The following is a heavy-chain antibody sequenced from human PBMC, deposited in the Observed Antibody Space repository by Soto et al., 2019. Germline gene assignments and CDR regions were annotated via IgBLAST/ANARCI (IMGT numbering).Heavy chain of an antibody. CDR2: IYYSGST. V-gene: IGHV4-59*01. Sequence: SETLSLTCTVSGGSISSYYWSWIRQPPGKGLEWIGYIYYSGSTNYNPSLKSRVTISVDTSKNQFSLKLSSVTAADTAVYYCAGERGADFGCGSYYFDYWGQGTLVTVSS. D-gene: IGHD1-26*01. CDR1: GGSISSYY. CDR3: AGERGADFGCGSYYFDY. J-gene: IGHJ4*02.